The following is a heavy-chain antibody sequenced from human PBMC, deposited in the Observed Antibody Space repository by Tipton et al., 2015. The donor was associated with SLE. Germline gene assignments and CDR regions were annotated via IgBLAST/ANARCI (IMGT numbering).Heavy chain of an antibody. CDR2: ISSSSSTI. V-gene: IGHV3-48*01. J-gene: IGHJ6*02. CDR3: ARDGSGSAHYYYGMDV. D-gene: IGHD3-10*01. Sequence: GSLRLSCAASGFTFSSYGMHWVRQAPGKGLEWVSYISSSSSTIYYADSVKGRFTISRDNAKNSLYLQMNSLRAEDMAGYYCARDGSGSAHYYYGMDVWGQGTTVTVSS. CDR1: GFTFSSYG.